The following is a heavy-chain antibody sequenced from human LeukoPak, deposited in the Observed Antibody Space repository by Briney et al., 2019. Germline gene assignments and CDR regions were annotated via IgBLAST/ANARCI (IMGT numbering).Heavy chain of an antibody. CDR2: INHSGST. J-gene: IGHJ4*02. V-gene: IGHV4-34*01. Sequence: SETLSLTCAVYGGSFSGYYWSWIRQPPGKGLEWIGEINHSGSTSYNPSLKSRVTISVDTSKNQFSLKLSSVTAADTAVYYCARAILGFCSSTSCYSYFDYWGQGTLVTVSS. CDR1: GGSFSGYY. D-gene: IGHD2-2*01. CDR3: ARAILGFCSSTSCYSYFDY.